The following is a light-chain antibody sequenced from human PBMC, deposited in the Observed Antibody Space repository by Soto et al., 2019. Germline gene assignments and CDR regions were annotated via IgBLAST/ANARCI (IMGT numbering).Light chain of an antibody. CDR2: GAS. J-gene: IGKJ5*01. V-gene: IGKV3-20*01. CDR3: QQYGSSQIT. CDR1: QSVSSSY. Sequence: EIVLTPSAGTLSLTPGERATLSCRASQSVSSSYLAWYQQKPGQAPRLLIYGASSRATGIPDRFSGSGSGTDFTLTISRLEPEDFAVYYCQQYGSSQITFGQGTRRRLN.